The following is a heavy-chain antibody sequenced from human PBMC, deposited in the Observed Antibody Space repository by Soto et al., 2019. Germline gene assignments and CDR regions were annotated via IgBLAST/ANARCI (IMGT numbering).Heavy chain of an antibody. J-gene: IGHJ2*01. CDR1: GFTFINYA. CDR3: ARKVPGSTSRPDYWHFDL. D-gene: IGHD3-10*01. Sequence: EVQLLESGGGLVQPGGSLRLSCAGSGFTFINYAMNWVRQAPGKGLEWVSTISGGGDAPFFADSVRGRFTISRDNSKNTVTLQMNNLGADDKAVYFCARKVPGSTSRPDYWHFDLWGRGTLVTVSS. CDR2: ISGGGDAP. V-gene: IGHV3-23*01.